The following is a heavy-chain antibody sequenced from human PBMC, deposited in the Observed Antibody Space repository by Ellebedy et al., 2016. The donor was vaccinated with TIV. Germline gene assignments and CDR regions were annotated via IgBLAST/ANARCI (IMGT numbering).Heavy chain of an antibody. CDR2: IYKDGGT. D-gene: IGHD4-23*01. J-gene: IGHJ5*02. CDR1: GLTVSDYF. V-gene: IGHV3-66*01. Sequence: GESLKISCAASGLTVSDYFMSWVRQAPGKGLEWVSVIYKDGGTNYTDSVEGRFTISRDTSKNALYLQMNSLRAEDTAVYYCARDPGGGGDYGGNWFDPWGRGTVVTVSS. CDR3: ARDPGGGGDYGGNWFDP.